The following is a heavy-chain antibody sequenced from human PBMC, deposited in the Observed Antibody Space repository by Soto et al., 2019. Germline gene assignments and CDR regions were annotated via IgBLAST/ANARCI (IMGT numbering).Heavy chain of an antibody. J-gene: IGHJ6*02. CDR3: ARDSAIAAAASGNYYYYYGMDV. CDR2: INPNSGGT. CDR1: GYTFTGYY. Sequence: ASVKVSCKVSGYTFTGYYMHWVRQAPGQGLEWMGWINPNSGGTNYAQKFQGWVTMTRDTSISTAYMELSRLRSDDTAVYYCARDSAIAAAASGNYYYYYGMDVWGQGTTVTVSS. V-gene: IGHV1-2*04. D-gene: IGHD6-13*01.